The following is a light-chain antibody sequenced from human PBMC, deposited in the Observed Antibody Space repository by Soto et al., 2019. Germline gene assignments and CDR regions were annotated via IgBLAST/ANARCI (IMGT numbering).Light chain of an antibody. V-gene: IGKV1-9*01. CDR1: QGVSSS. J-gene: IGKJ5*01. Sequence: IQLAQSPSSLSASVGDRVSITCRASQGVSSSLAWYQQVPVKAPKLLIYAASTLQSGVPSRFSGTGSGTDFTLTISSLQPEDFATYYCQHLNAYPITFGQGTRLEIK. CDR2: AAS. CDR3: QHLNAYPIT.